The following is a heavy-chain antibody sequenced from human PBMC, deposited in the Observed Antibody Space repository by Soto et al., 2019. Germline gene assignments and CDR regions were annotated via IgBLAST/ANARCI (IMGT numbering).Heavy chain of an antibody. CDR3: APGLCGVECLRSYSARYYYCMDV. J-gene: IGHJ6*04. CDR2: IYWNGYK. Sequence: QITLKESGPTLVKPTQTLTLTCTFSGFSLNTGGLGVGWIRQPPGKALDGLALIYWNGYKRYSPSLKSRLSITKDTSTAQVVLTMAHMDPLDTATYYGAPGLCGVECLRSYSARYYYCMDVWGKGTTVTVSS. D-gene: IGHD2-21*01. V-gene: IGHV2-5*01. CDR1: GFSLNTGGLG.